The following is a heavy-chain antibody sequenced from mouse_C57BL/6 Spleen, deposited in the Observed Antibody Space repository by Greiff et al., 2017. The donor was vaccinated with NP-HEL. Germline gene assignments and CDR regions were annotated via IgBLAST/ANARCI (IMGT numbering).Heavy chain of an antibody. V-gene: IGHV1-78*01. Sequence: QVQLQQSDAELVKPGASVKISCKVSGYTFTDHTIHWMKQRPEQGLEWIGYIYPRDGSTKYNEKFKGKATLTADESSSTAYMQLNSLTSEDSAVYCCARKDYSNYYAMDYWGQGTSVTVSS. CDR2: IYPRDGST. CDR1: GYTFTDHT. CDR3: ARKDYSNYYAMDY. D-gene: IGHD2-5*01. J-gene: IGHJ4*01.